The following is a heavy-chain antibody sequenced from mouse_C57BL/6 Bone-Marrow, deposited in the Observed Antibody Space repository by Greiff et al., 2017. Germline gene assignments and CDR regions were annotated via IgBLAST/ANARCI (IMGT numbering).Heavy chain of an antibody. CDR1: GYTFTSYT. Sequence: VQLQQSGAELARPGASVKMSCKASGYTFTSYTMHWVKQRPGQGLEWIGYINPSSGYTKYNQTFKDKATLTADKSSSTAYMQLSSLTSEDSAVYYCARHPRRGFAYWGQGTLVTVSA. V-gene: IGHV1-4*01. CDR2: INPSSGYT. J-gene: IGHJ3*01. CDR3: ARHPRRGFAY.